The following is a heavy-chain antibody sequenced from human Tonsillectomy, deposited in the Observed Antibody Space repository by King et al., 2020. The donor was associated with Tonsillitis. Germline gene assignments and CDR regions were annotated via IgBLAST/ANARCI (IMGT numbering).Heavy chain of an antibody. V-gene: IGHV3-30*01. D-gene: IGHD5-18*01. CDR3: AGVTVGGGYSYGSQGAFDY. J-gene: IGHJ4*02. Sequence: QLVQSGGGVVQPGRSLRLSCAASGFTFSSYAMHWVRQAPGKGLEWVAVISYDGSNKYYADSVKGRFTNSRDNSKNTLFLQMNSLRAEDTAVYYCAGVTVGGGYSYGSQGAFDYWGQGTLVTVSS. CDR2: ISYDGSNK. CDR1: GFTFSSYA.